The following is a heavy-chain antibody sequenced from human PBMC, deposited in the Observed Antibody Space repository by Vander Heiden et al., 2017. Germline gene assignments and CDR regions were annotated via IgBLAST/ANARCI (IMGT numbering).Heavy chain of an antibody. CDR3: ARSSGYDFDY. Sequence: QLQLQQWGAGLLQPSETLSLTCAVYGAPFSGYYWSCFLQPPGKGLEWMGEINHSESTNYNPSLKSRVTISGDTSKNQFSLKLSSVTAADTAVYYCARSSGYDFDYWGQGTLVTVSS. D-gene: IGHD5-12*01. CDR2: INHSEST. V-gene: IGHV4-34*01. J-gene: IGHJ4*02. CDR1: GAPFSGYY.